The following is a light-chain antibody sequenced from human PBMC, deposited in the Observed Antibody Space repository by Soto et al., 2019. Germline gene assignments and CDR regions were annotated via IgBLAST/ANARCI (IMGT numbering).Light chain of an antibody. V-gene: IGKV1-39*01. CDR2: FAS. Sequence: DIQMTQSPSSLSASVGDTVTITCRASQTIITYWNWYQQKPGEAPKLLIYFASTLQGGVPSRFSGSRSGTYFTLNISSMQHEDFATYSCQQTYRLPHTFGQGTKVEIK. CDR3: QQTYRLPHT. CDR1: QTIITY. J-gene: IGKJ1*01.